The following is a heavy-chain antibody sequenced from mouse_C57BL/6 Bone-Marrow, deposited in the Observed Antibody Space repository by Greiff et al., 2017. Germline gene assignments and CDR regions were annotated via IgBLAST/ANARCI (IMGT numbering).Heavy chain of an antibody. CDR1: GYTFTSYW. D-gene: IGHD3-2*02. J-gene: IGHJ3*01. V-gene: IGHV1-72*01. CDR2: IDPNSGGT. CDR3: ARGRESSGYRWFAY. Sequence: QVQLQQPGAELVKPGASVKLSCKASGYTFTSYWMHWVKQRPGRGLEWIGRIDPNSGGTKYNEKFKSKATLTVDKPSSTAYMQLSSLTSEDSAVDYGARGRESSGYRWFAYWGQGTLVTVSA.